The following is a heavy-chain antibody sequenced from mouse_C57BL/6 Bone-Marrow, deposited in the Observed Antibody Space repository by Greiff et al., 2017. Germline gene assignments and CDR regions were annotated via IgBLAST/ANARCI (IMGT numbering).Heavy chain of an antibody. J-gene: IGHJ1*03. CDR1: GYTFTSYW. V-gene: IGHV1-69*01. CDR2: IDPSDSST. CDR3: ARNGGPVLWYFDV. Sequence: QVQLQQPGAELVMPGASVKLSCKASGYTFTSYWMHWVKQRPGQGLEWIGEIDPSDSSTNYNQKFTGKSTLTVDNSSSTAYMQRSSLTSEDAAVYYCARNGGPVLWYFDVWGTGTTVTVSS.